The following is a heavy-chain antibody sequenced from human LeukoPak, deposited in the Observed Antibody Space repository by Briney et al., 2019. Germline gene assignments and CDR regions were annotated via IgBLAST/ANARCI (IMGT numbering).Heavy chain of an antibody. V-gene: IGHV1-69*04. CDR1: GGTFSSYT. D-gene: IGHD1-26*01. CDR2: IIPILGIA. J-gene: IGHJ4*02. CDR3: ARDSGGSYYRSTPY. Sequence: SVKVSCKASGGTFSSYTISWVRQAPGQGLEWMGRIIPILGIANYAQKFQGRVTITADKSTSTAYMELSSLRAEDTAVYYCARDSGGSYYRSTPYWGQGTLVTVSS.